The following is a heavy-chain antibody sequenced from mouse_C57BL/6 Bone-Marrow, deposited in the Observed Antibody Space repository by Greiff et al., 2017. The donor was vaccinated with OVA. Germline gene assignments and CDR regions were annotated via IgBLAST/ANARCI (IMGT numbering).Heavy chain of an antibody. V-gene: IGHV7-1*01. CDR1: GFTFSDFY. J-gene: IGHJ4*01. Sequence: EVQVVESGGGLVQSGRSLRLSCATSGFTFSDFYMEWVRQAPGKGLEWIAASRNKANDYTTEYSASVKGRFIVSRDTSQSILYLQMNALRAEDTAIYYCARTGIYYYAMDYWGQGTSVTVSS. CDR2: SRNKANDYTT. CDR3: ARTGIYYYAMDY. D-gene: IGHD4-1*01.